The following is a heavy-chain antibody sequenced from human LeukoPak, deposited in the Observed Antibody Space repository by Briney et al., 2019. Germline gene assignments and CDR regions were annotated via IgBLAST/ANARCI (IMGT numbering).Heavy chain of an antibody. CDR1: GGSISSSSYY. J-gene: IGHJ3*02. CDR3: ARHTRPGYSGYENAFDM. D-gene: IGHD5-12*01. CDR2: FYDSGNT. V-gene: IGHV4-39*01. Sequence: KTSETLSLTCIVSGGSISSSSYYWDWIRQAPGEGLEWIGNFYDSGNTRYNPSLKSRVTISGDTSKNQFSLKLTSVTAADTAVYYCARHTRPGYSGYENAFDMWGQGTMVTVSS.